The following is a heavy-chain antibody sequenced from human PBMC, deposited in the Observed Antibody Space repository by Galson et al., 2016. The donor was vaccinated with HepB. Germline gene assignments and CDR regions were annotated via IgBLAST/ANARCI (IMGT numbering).Heavy chain of an antibody. Sequence: SETLSLTCAVNGGSLSAYYWNWIRQSPGKGLEWIGEINHTGSTDYNPSLKSRVSMSVDTSKNQFSLNLSSVTAADTAVYYCARASTPIRTRFDPWGQGTLVTVSS. CDR3: ARASTPIRTRFDP. CDR1: GGSLSAYY. CDR2: INHTGST. D-gene: IGHD2-2*01. J-gene: IGHJ5*02. V-gene: IGHV4-34*01.